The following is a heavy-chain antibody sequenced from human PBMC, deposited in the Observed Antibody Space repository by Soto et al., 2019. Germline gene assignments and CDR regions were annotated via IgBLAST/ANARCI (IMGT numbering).Heavy chain of an antibody. D-gene: IGHD6-6*01. V-gene: IGHV1-2*04. Sequence: VASVKVSCKASGYTFNGYYMHWVRQAPGQGLEWMGWINPNSGGTNYAQKFQDWVTMTWDTSISTTYMELSRLRSDDTAVYYCARGVAARPFDPWGQGTLVTVSS. J-gene: IGHJ5*02. CDR3: ARGVAARPFDP. CDR1: GYTFNGYY. CDR2: INPNSGGT.